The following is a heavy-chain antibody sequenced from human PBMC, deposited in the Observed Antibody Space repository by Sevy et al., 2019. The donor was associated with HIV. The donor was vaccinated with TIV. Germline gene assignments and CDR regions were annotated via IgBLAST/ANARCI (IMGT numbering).Heavy chain of an antibody. CDR3: ARAISYSHDAFDI. CDR2: TNPNSGGT. V-gene: IGHV1-2*02. D-gene: IGHD2-21*01. CDR1: GYTVTGYY. Sequence: ASVKVSCKASGYTVTGYYMHWVRQAPGQGLEWMGWTNPNSGGTNYAQKFQGRVTMTRDTSISTAYMELSRLRSDDTAVYYCARAISYSHDAFDIWGQGTMVTVSS. J-gene: IGHJ3*02.